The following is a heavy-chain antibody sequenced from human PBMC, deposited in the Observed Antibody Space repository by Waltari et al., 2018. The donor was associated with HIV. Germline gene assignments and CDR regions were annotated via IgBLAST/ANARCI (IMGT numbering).Heavy chain of an antibody. CDR1: ADSVSSNTAA. D-gene: IGHD3-10*01. CDR2: TYYRKKWYH. CDR3: AKGAFSGRTSGMFDY. V-gene: IGHV6-1*01. J-gene: IGHJ4*02. Sequence: IQLQQSGPGLMQPSQTLSLTCVISADSVSSNTAAWPWIRQSPSRGLEWRGRTYYRKKWYHDYTVSLKTRMTLSADASKNQFSLELRSLTFDDSAMYYCAKGAFSGRTSGMFDYWGQGALVTVSS.